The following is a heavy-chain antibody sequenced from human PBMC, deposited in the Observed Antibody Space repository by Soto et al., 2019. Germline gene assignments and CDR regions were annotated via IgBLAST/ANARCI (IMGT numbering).Heavy chain of an antibody. CDR1: GDSISSGGFS. Sequence: PSETLSLTCAVSGDSISSGGFSWSWIRQPPGKGLEWIGYIYHSGTSFYNPSLKSRVTISVDTSKNQFSLKLSSVTAADTAVYYCAQEYSSSWQGYWGQGTLVTVSS. CDR3: AQEYSSSWQGY. V-gene: IGHV4-30-2*01. J-gene: IGHJ4*02. CDR2: IYHSGTS. D-gene: IGHD6-13*01.